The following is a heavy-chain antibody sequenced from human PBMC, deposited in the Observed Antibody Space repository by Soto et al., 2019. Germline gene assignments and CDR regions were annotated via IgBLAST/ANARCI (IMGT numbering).Heavy chain of an antibody. CDR2: ISYDGSNK. D-gene: IGHD3-22*01. CDR3: ARDRVVVLNWFDP. CDR1: GFTFSSYA. J-gene: IGHJ5*02. V-gene: IGHV3-30-3*01. Sequence: SLRLSCAASGFTFSSYAMHWVRQAPGKGLEWVAVISYDGSNKYYADSVKGRFTISRDNSKNTLYLQMNSLRAEDTAVYYCARDRVVVLNWFDPWGQGT.